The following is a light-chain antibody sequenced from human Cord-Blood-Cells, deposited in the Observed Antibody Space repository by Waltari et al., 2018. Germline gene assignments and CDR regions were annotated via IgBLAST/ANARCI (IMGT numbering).Light chain of an antibody. Sequence: QSVLTQPPSASGTPGQRVTISCSGSSPHIGSNYVYWYQQLPGTAPKPLIYRNNQRPSGVPDRFSGSKSGTSASLAISGLRSEDEADYYCAAWDDSLSVVVFGGGTKLTVL. V-gene: IGLV1-47*01. CDR3: AAWDDSLSVVV. J-gene: IGLJ2*01. CDR1: SPHIGSNY. CDR2: RNN.